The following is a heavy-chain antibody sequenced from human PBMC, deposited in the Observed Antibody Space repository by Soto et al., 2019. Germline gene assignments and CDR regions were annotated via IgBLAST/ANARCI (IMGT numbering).Heavy chain of an antibody. CDR1: GGSISSSRSY. CDR3: ARQAAAPGIDLWFDP. V-gene: IGHV4-39*01. CDR2: IFYAGNT. D-gene: IGHD6-13*01. Sequence: QLQLQESGPGLVKPSETLSLTCNVSGGSISSSRSYWAWFRQPPGKELEWIANIFYAGNTYYNPSLKSRVTVSVDTSKNPFSRKLDSVTAADTAVYYCARQAAAPGIDLWFDPWGQGTLVTVSS. J-gene: IGHJ5*02.